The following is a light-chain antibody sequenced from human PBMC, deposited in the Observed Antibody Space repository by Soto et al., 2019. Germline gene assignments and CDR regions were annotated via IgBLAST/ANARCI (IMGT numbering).Light chain of an antibody. CDR1: QTINNY. J-gene: IGKJ4*01. Sequence: EIVLTQSPGTLSLSPGERATLSCRASQTINNYVAWYQQKPGQAPRVLIYDSSIRATGVPDRFSGSGSETDFTLTISRLEPEDFAVYYCQQYVDSPETFGGGTKVEIK. CDR2: DSS. V-gene: IGKV3-20*01. CDR3: QQYVDSPET.